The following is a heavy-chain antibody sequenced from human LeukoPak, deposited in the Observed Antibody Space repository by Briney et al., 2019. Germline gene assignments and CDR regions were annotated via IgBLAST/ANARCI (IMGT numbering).Heavy chain of an antibody. J-gene: IGHJ4*02. CDR2: IYYSGST. CDR1: GGSICSYY. V-gene: IGHV4-59*01. CDR3: ARDVGYFDTPYFDY. D-gene: IGHD3-9*01. Sequence: KSSETLSLTCTVSGGSICSYYWSWIRQPPGKGLEWVGYIYYSGSTNYNPSLKSRVTISVDTSKNQFSLKLSSVTAADTAVYYCARDVGYFDTPYFDYWGQGTLVTVSS.